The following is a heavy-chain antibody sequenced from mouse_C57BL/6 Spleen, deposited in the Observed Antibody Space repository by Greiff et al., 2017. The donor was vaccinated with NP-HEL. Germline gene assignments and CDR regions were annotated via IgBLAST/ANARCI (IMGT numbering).Heavy chain of an antibody. D-gene: IGHD3-3*01. CDR3: ARHGGGTDYYAMDY. Sequence: EVQLVESGGDLVKPGGSLKLSCAASGFTFSSYGMSWVRQTPDKRLEWVATISSGGSYTYYPDSVKGRFTISRDNAKNTLYLQMSSLKSEDTAMYYCARHGGGTDYYAMDYWGQGTSVTVSS. CDR1: GFTFSSYG. CDR2: ISSGGSYT. J-gene: IGHJ4*01. V-gene: IGHV5-6*01.